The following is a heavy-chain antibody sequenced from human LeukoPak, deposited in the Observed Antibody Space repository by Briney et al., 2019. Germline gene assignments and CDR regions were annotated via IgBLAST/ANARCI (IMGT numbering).Heavy chain of an antibody. CDR2: ISSSSSYI. CDR3: ARDVVVPAAYFDY. D-gene: IGHD2-2*01. J-gene: IGHJ4*02. Sequence: SGGSLRLSCAASGFTFSSYSINWVRQAPGKGLEWVSSISSSSSYIYYADSVKGRFTISRDNAKNSLYLQMNSLRAEDTAVYYCARDVVVPAAYFDYWGQGTLVTVSS. V-gene: IGHV3-21*01. CDR1: GFTFSSYS.